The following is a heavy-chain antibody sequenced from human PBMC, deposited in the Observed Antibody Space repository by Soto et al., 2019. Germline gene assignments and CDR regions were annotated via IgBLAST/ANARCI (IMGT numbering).Heavy chain of an antibody. CDR2: ISYDGSNK. CDR3: AKVDTAMVYPTSSYGMDV. J-gene: IGHJ6*02. Sequence: GGSLRLSCAASGFTFSSYGMHWVRQAPGKGLEWVAVISYDGSNKYYADSVKGRFTISRDNSKNTLYLQMNSLRAEDTAVYYCAKVDTAMVYPTSSYGMDVWGQGTTVTVSS. V-gene: IGHV3-30*18. D-gene: IGHD5-18*01. CDR1: GFTFSSYG.